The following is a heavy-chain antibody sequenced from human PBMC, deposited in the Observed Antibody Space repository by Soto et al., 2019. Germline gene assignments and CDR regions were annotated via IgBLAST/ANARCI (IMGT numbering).Heavy chain of an antibody. CDR1: GYTFSSYY. Sequence: VASVKVSCKASGYTFSSYYMHWVRQAPGHGLEWMGVINPSGGTTSYAQKFQGRVSMTRDTSTSTVYMELYSLKSEDTAVYYCARPRGDSSGYYQFDYWGQGTLVTVSS. V-gene: IGHV1-46*03. J-gene: IGHJ4*02. CDR2: INPSGGTT. CDR3: ARPRGDSSGYYQFDY. D-gene: IGHD3-22*01.